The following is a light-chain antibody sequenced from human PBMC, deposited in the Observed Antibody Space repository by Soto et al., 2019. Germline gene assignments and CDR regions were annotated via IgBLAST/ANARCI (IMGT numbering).Light chain of an antibody. Sequence: QLVLTQSPSASASLGASVKLTCTLSSGNSSYAIAWHQKQPGKGPRYLMDLNNDGSHTKGDGIPDRFSGSSSGADRYLIISSLQSEDEAEYYCQTWGTGFQFFGGGTKLTVL. CDR1: SGNSSYA. CDR2: LNNDGSH. J-gene: IGLJ2*01. CDR3: QTWGTGFQF. V-gene: IGLV4-69*01.